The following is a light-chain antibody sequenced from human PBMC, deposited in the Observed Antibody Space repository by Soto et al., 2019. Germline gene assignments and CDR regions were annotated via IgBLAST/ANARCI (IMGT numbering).Light chain of an antibody. CDR2: KAS. CDR3: QQYNSNSLT. V-gene: IGKV1-5*03. CDR1: QSISNW. J-gene: IGKJ4*01. Sequence: DIQMTQSPSTLSASVGDRVTITCRASQSISNWLAWYEQKPGKAPKLLIYKASSLESGVPSRFSGSGSGTEFTLTISSLQPDDFATYHCQQYNSNSLTFGGGTKVEIK.